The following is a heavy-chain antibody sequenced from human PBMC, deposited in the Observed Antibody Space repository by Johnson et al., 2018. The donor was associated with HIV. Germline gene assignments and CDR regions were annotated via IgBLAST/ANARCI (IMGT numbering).Heavy chain of an antibody. J-gene: IGHJ3*02. V-gene: IGHV3-66*02. CDR3: ARDGRDLVTRGAFDI. D-gene: IGHD5-18*01. Sequence: VLLVESGGGLVQPGGSLRLSCAASGITVSSNYMSWVRQAPGKGLEWVSLIFSVGNTYYADSVKGRFPISRDNSNNMVYLQMDSLRPEDTAVYYCARDGRDLVTRGAFDIWGQGTVVTVSS. CDR1: GITVSSNY. CDR2: IFSVGNT.